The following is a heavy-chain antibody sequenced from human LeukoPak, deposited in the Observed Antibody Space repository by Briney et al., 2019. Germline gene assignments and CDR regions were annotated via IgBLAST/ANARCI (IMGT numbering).Heavy chain of an antibody. V-gene: IGHV1-18*01. CDR2: ISAYNGNT. D-gene: IGHD6-6*01. Sequence: GASVKVSCKASGDSFTTYGINWVRQAPGQGLEWMGWISAYNGNTSYAQNLQGRVTLTTDTSASTAYMELRSLRSDDTAVYYCARDLIAARPGWFDPWGQGTLVIVSS. J-gene: IGHJ5*02. CDR3: ARDLIAARPGWFDP. CDR1: GDSFTTYG.